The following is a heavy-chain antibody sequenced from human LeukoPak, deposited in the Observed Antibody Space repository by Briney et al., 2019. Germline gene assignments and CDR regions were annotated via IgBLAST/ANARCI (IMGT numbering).Heavy chain of an antibody. V-gene: IGHV3-74*01. CDR3: GRDIATAVDY. J-gene: IGHJ4*02. CDR2: INSAGIST. CDR1: GVSFSSYW. Sequence: PGGSLRLSCTASGVSFSSYWMHWVRQAPGKGLVWVSRINSAGISTNYADSVKGRFTISRDNAKNTLYLQMNSLRAEDTAIYYCGRDIATAVDYWGRGTLVTVSS. D-gene: IGHD6-13*01.